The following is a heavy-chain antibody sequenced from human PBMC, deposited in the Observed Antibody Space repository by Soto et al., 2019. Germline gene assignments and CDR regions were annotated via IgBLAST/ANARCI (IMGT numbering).Heavy chain of an antibody. Sequence: GGSLRLSCSASGFTFSSYAMHWVRQAPGKGLEYVSAISSNGGSTYYADSVKGRFTISRDNSKNTLYLQMSSLRAEDTAVYYCVKDVRGEGIAVAGDFDYWGQGTLVTVSS. CDR3: VKDVRGEGIAVAGDFDY. V-gene: IGHV3-64D*08. D-gene: IGHD6-19*01. J-gene: IGHJ4*02. CDR1: GFTFSSYA. CDR2: ISSNGGST.